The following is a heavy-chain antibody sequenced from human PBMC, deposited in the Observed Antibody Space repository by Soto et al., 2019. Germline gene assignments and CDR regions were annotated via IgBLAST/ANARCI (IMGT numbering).Heavy chain of an antibody. Sequence: GGSLRLSCAASGFTFSRYAMSWVRQAPGKGLEWVSTISGSGGSTYYADSVKGRFTISRDNSKNTLFVQMNSLRAEDTAVYYCALNVPTVVINWFDTWGQGNLVTVSS. D-gene: IGHD3-22*01. CDR1: GFTFSRYA. V-gene: IGHV3-23*01. CDR2: ISGSGGST. CDR3: ALNVPTVVINWFDT. J-gene: IGHJ5*02.